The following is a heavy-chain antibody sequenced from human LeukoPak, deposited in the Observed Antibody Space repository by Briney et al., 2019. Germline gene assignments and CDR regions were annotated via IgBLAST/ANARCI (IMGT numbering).Heavy chain of an antibody. J-gene: IGHJ4*02. CDR2: NYPGDSDT. Sequence: GESLKLPCKGSGSSFTSYWIGWARQMPGKGLEWMGCNYPGDSDTRYSPSFQGRVSISADKSISTADLQWSSLKASDTAMYYCARQRLGGVDYWGQGTLVSVSS. V-gene: IGHV5-51*01. D-gene: IGHD3-16*01. CDR3: ARQRLGGVDY. CDR1: GSSFTSYW.